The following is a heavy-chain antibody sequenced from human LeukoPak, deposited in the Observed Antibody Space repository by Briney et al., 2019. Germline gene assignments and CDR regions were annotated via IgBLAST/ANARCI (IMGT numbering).Heavy chain of an antibody. Sequence: PGGSLRLSCAASGFTFSNYGMHWVRQAPGKGLEWVALIWYDGRTKFHADSVNGRFTISRDNSKNTLYLQMDSLRDEGTAVYYCAREWGRIAVAGGPGYWGQGTRVTVSS. J-gene: IGHJ4*02. V-gene: IGHV3-33*01. CDR3: AREWGRIAVAGGPGY. CDR2: IWYDGRTK. D-gene: IGHD6-19*01. CDR1: GFTFSNYG.